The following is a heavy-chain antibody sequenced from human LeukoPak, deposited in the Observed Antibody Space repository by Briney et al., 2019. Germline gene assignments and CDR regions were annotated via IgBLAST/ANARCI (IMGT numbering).Heavy chain of an antibody. CDR3: AKGAFRLNYYYYMDV. J-gene: IGHJ6*03. Sequence: QPGGSLRLSRAASGFTFSSYGMSWVRQARGKGLEWDSAISGSGGSTYYADSVKVRFTISRDNSKNTLYLQMNSLRAEDTAVYYCAKGAFRLNYYYYMDVWGKGTTVTVSS. D-gene: IGHD2-8*01. CDR1: GFTFSSYG. V-gene: IGHV3-23*01. CDR2: ISGSGGST.